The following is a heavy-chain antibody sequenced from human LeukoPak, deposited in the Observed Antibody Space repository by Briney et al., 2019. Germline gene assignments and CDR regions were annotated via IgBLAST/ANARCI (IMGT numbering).Heavy chain of an antibody. D-gene: IGHD3-10*01. CDR1: GGSISSYY. CDR3: ARADPRGSYFDY. V-gene: IGHV4-59*01. CDR2: IYYSGST. Sequence: TPSETLSLTCTVSGGSISSYYWSWIRQPPGKGLEWIGYIYYSGSTNYNPSLKSRVTISVDTSKNQFSLKLSSVTAADTAVYYCARADPRGSYFDYWGQGTLVTVSS. J-gene: IGHJ4*02.